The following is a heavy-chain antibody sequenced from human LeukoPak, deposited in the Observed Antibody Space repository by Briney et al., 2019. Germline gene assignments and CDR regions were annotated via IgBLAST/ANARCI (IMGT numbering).Heavy chain of an antibody. V-gene: IGHV1-69*13. D-gene: IGHD3-9*01. CDR3: AKTFLTAYDTYFYYYGLDV. CDR2: INPVFGTA. CDR1: GDTFSSYV. Sequence: GASVKVSCTASGDTFSSYVISWVRQAPGQGLEWMGGINPVFGTAHYAQKFQDRVTITADESTSTAYMELSSLRSEDTAVYYCAKTFLTAYDTYFYYYGLDVWGQGTPVTVSS. J-gene: IGHJ6*02.